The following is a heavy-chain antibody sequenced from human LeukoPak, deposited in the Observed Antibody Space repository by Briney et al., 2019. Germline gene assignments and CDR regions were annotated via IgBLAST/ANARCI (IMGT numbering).Heavy chain of an antibody. CDR3: ARARYNWFDP. CDR1: GGSISSYY. CDR2: IYYSGST. V-gene: IGHV4-59*01. Sequence: SETLSLTCTVSGGSISSYYWSWIRQPPGNGLEWIGYIYYSGSTNYNPSLKSRVAISVDTSKNQFSLDLSSVTAADTAVYYCARARYNWFDPWGQGTLVTVSS. J-gene: IGHJ5*02.